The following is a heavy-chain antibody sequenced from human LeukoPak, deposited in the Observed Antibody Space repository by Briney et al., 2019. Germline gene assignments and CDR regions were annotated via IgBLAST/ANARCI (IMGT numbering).Heavy chain of an antibody. J-gene: IGHJ5*02. CDR1: GGSISSYY. V-gene: IGHV4-4*07. Sequence: SETLSLTCTVSGGSISSYYWSWIRQPAGKGLEWIGRIYTSGSTNYNPSLKSRVTMSVDTSKNQFSLKLSSVTAADTAVYYCARDIGQWLVPNWFDPWGQGTLVTVSP. CDR3: ARDIGQWLVPNWFDP. D-gene: IGHD6-19*01. CDR2: IYTSGST.